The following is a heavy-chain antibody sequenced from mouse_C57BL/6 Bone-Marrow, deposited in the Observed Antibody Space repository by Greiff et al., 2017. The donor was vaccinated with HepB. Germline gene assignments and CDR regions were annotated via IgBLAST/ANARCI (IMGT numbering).Heavy chain of an antibody. D-gene: IGHD1-1*01. J-gene: IGHJ1*03. V-gene: IGHV1-81*01. CDR3: ASLRRYFDV. CDR2: IYPRSGNT. CDR1: GYTFTSYG. Sequence: VKLLESGAELARPGASVKLSCKASGYTFTSYGISWVKQRTGQGLEWIGEIYPRSGNTYYNEKFKGKATLTADKSSSTAYMELRSLTSEDSAVYFCASLRRYFDVWGTGTTVTVSS.